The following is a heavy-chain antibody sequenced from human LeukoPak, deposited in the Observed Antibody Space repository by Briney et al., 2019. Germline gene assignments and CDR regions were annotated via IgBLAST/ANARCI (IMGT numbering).Heavy chain of an antibody. D-gene: IGHD5-24*01. CDR2: IHDSGST. V-gene: IGHV4-59*08. J-gene: IGHJ4*02. Sequence: PSETLSLTCTVSRGSLSNYYWSWIRQSPEKGLEWIGYIHDSGSTNYNPSLKSRVTISVDTSKNQFSLKLSSVTAADTAVYYCARLDAAAGRYLQFFYWGQGTLVTVSS. CDR1: RGSLSNYY. CDR3: ARLDAAAGRYLQFFY.